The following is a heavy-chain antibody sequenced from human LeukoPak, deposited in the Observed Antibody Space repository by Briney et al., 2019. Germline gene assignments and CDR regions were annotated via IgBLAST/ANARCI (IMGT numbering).Heavy chain of an antibody. D-gene: IGHD3-22*01. V-gene: IGHV3-23*01. CDR2: ISGSGFNT. J-gene: IGHJ6*02. Sequence: GGSLTLSCAASGFSFSSSAMSWVRQAPGKGLEWVSAISGSGFNTYYAGSLKGRFTIFRDNSKNVLFLQMNSLRAEDTALYYCASQKANFYDSSGDVWGQGTSVSDSS. CDR1: GFSFSSSA. CDR3: ASQKANFYDSSGDV.